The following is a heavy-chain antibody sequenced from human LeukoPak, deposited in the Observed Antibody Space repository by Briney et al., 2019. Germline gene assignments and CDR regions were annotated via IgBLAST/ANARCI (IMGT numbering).Heavy chain of an antibody. CDR1: GYTLTSYG. Sequence: GASVKVSCKASGYTLTSYGISWVRQAPGQGLEWVGWISVYNGNTIYAEKLQGRVSMTTDTSTNTAYMELRSLRSDDTAVYYCARDSEWSYYMDVRGKGTTVTVSS. J-gene: IGHJ6*03. CDR3: ARDSEWSYYMDV. V-gene: IGHV1-18*01. CDR2: ISVYNGNT. D-gene: IGHD3-3*01.